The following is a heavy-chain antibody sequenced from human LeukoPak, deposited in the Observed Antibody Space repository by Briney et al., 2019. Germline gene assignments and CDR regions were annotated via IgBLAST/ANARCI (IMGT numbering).Heavy chain of an antibody. D-gene: IGHD3-22*01. CDR2: IYTSGST. J-gene: IGHJ4*02. CDR1: GGSISSYY. V-gene: IGHV4-4*07. Sequence: PSETLSLTCTVSGGSISSYYWSWIRQPAGKGLEWIGRIYTSGSTNYNPSTKSRVTMSVDTSRNQFSLKLSSVTAADTAVYYCARGGSGGSSGYWGYYFDYWGQGTLVTVSS. CDR3: ARGGSGGSSGYWGYYFDY.